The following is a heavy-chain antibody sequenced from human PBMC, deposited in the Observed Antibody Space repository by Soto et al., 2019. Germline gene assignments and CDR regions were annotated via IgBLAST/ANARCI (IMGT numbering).Heavy chain of an antibody. Sequence: PGGSLRLSCAASGFTVSSNYMSWVRQAPGKWLEWVSVIYSGGSTYYADSVKGRFTISRDNSKNTLYLQMNSLRAEDTAVYYCARQGRRSGWYREHAFDIWGQGXMVTV. CDR2: IYSGGST. CDR3: ARQGRRSGWYREHAFDI. J-gene: IGHJ3*02. V-gene: IGHV3-53*01. CDR1: GFTVSSNY. D-gene: IGHD6-19*01.